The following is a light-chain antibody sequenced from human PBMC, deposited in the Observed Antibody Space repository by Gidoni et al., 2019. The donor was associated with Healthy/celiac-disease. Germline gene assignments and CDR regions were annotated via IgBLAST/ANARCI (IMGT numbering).Light chain of an antibody. CDR3: QQQGT. J-gene: IGKJ4*01. CDR1: QGISSY. V-gene: IGKV1-9*01. Sequence: DIPLTQSPSFLSASVGASVTITCRASQGISSYLAWYQQKPGKAPKLLIYAASTLQSGVTSRFSGRGSGTEFTLTISSLQPEDFATYYCQQQGTFGGGTKVEIK. CDR2: AAS.